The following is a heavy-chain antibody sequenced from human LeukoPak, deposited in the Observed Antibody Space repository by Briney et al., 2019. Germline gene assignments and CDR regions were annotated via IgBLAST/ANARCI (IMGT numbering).Heavy chain of an antibody. J-gene: IGHJ4*02. CDR2: ISGSGGST. CDR1: GFTFSSYA. Sequence: GGSLRLSCAASGFTFSSYAMSWVRQAPGKGLEWVSAISGSGGSTYYADSVKGRFTISRDNSKNTLYLQMNSLRAEDTAVYYCAKKATFYYDSSGYYFDYWGQGTLVTVSS. CDR3: AKKATFYYDSSGYYFDY. D-gene: IGHD3-22*01. V-gene: IGHV3-23*01.